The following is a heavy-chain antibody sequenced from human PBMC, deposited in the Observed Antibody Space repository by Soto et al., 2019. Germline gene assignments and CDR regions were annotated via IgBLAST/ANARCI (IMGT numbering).Heavy chain of an antibody. Sequence: EVQLVESGGDLVQPEGSLRLSCAASGFAVSSNYMTWVRQAPGKGLEWVSVIHSGGDTHYADSVRGRFTISRDNSKNTLYLQMNSPRAEDTAVYYCARSRTGTTYGGMDVWGQGTTVTVSS. V-gene: IGHV3-66*01. CDR2: IHSGGDT. CDR1: GFAVSSNY. CDR3: ARSRTGTTYGGMDV. D-gene: IGHD1-7*01. J-gene: IGHJ6*02.